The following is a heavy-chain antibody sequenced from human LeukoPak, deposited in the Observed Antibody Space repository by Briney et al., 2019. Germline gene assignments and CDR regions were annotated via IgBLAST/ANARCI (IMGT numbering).Heavy chain of an antibody. CDR2: IKQDGSEK. Sequence: GGSLRLSCAASGFTFSSYWMSWVRQAPGKGLEWVANIKQDGSEKYYVDSVKGRFTISRDNAKNSLYLQMNSLRAEDTAVYYCARENRDIVVVVAATPHWFDPWGQGTLVTVSS. CDR3: ARENRDIVVVVAATPHWFDP. J-gene: IGHJ5*02. CDR1: GFTFSSYW. V-gene: IGHV3-7*01. D-gene: IGHD2-15*01.